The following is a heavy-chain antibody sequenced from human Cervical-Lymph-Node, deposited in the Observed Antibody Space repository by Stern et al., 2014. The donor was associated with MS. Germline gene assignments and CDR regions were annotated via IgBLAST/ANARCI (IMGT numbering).Heavy chain of an antibody. J-gene: IGHJ4*02. CDR1: GFTFNNYA. CDR2: ISGSASAT. V-gene: IGHV3-23*04. Sequence: EVQLVESGEGLVQPGGSLRLSCAASGFTFNNYAMSWVRQAPGKGLEWVSAISGSASATYYVDSVKGRFTISRDNSKNTLYLQMNSLRAEDTAVYSCAKDTSYGFPPYYFDYWGQGTLVTVSS. CDR3: AKDTSYGFPPYYFDY. D-gene: IGHD3-10*01.